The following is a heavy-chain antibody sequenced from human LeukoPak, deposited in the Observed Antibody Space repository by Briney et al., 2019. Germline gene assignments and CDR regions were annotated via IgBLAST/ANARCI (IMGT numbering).Heavy chain of an antibody. CDR3: ARHGWNFHSGTYYTSDY. CDR1: GGSISSSSFY. D-gene: IGHD3-10*01. J-gene: IGHJ4*02. CDR2: ISYTGST. Sequence: SETLSLTCSVSGGSISSSSFYWGWIRQPPGKGLEWIGSISYTGSTYYNPSLKSRVTISVDTSKNQFSLRLNSVTAADTAMYYCARHGWNFHSGTYYTSDYWGQGTLVTVSS. V-gene: IGHV4-39*01.